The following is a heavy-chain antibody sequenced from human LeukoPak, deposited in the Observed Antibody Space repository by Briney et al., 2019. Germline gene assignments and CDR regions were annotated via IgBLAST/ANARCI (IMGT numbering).Heavy chain of an antibody. V-gene: IGHV3-11*01. CDR2: ISSSGSTI. CDR3: ARDYGRVYGFDY. CDR1: GLTVSNNY. D-gene: IGHD2/OR15-2a*01. J-gene: IGHJ4*02. Sequence: GGSLRLSCAASGLTVSNNYMKWVRQAPGKGLEWVSYISSSGSTIYYADSVKGRFTISRDNAKNSLYLQMNSLRAEDTAVYYCARDYGRVYGFDYWGQGTLVTVSS.